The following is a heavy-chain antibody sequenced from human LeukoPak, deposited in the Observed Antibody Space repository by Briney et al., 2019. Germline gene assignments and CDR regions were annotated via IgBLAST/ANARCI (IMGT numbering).Heavy chain of an antibody. CDR1: GGSFSGYY. Sequence: SETLSLTCAVYGGSFSGYYWSWIRQPPGKGLEWIGEINHSGSTNYNPSLKSRVTISVDTSKNQFSLKLSSVTAADTAVYYCARHNKRTVTIVRWFDPWGQGTLVTVSS. CDR2: INHSGST. V-gene: IGHV4-34*01. D-gene: IGHD4-17*01. CDR3: ARHNKRTVTIVRWFDP. J-gene: IGHJ5*02.